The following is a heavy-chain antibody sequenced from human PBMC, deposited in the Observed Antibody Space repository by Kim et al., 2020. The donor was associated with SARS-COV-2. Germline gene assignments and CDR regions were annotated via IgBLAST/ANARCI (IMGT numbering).Heavy chain of an antibody. D-gene: IGHD5-18*01. Sequence: SVKVSCKASGGTFSSYAISWVRQAPGQGLEWMGRIIPILGIANYAQKFQGRVTITADKSTSTAYMELSSLRSEDTAVYYCARGRGYSYASAPSYHNYYYYYGMDVWGQGTTVTVSS. V-gene: IGHV1-69*04. CDR1: GGTFSSYA. J-gene: IGHJ6*02. CDR2: IIPILGIA. CDR3: ARGRGYSYASAPSYHNYYYYYGMDV.